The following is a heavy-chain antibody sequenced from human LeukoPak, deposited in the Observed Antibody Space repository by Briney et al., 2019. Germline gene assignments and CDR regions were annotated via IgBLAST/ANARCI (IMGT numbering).Heavy chain of an antibody. J-gene: IGHJ5*02. CDR3: ARAPWFGELLSSWFDP. Sequence: SVTVSCTASGGTFSSYAISWVRQAPGPRLEWMGGFIPIFGTANSAQTFQGRVTITADKSPSTAYMEWSSLRSEDPAVYYCARAPWFGELLSSWFDPWGQGTLVTVSS. CDR2: FIPIFGTA. D-gene: IGHD3-10*01. CDR1: GGTFSSYA. V-gene: IGHV1-69*06.